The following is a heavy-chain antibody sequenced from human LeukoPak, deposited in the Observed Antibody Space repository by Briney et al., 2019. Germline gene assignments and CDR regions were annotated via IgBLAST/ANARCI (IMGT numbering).Heavy chain of an antibody. CDR1: GSTFSGYW. D-gene: IGHD1-1*01. CDR3: ARLTGTTGFDY. J-gene: IGHJ4*02. CDR2: IKQDGSEK. V-gene: IGHV3-7*01. Sequence: PGGSLRLSCAASGSTFSGYWMNWVRQVPGKGLEWVANIKQDGSEKYYVDSVKGRFTISRDNAKNSLYLQLSSLRAEDTAVYYCARLTGTTGFDYWGQGTLVTVTS.